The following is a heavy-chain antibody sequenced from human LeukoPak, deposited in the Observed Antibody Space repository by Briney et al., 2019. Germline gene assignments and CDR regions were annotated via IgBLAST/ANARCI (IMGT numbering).Heavy chain of an antibody. D-gene: IGHD4-23*01. Sequence: SETLSLTCTVSGGSISSSSSFWSWIRQPPGKGLEWIGYVYYSGNTDYNPSLKSRVITSIDTSKKQFSLKLSSVTAADTAVYYCARHMYGNVTDAFDIWGQGTMVTVSS. V-gene: IGHV4-61*05. CDR1: GGSISSSSSF. CDR3: ARHMYGNVTDAFDI. J-gene: IGHJ3*02. CDR2: VYYSGNT.